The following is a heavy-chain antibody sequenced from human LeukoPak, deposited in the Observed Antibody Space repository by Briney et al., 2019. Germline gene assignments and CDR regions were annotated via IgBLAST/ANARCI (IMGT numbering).Heavy chain of an antibody. CDR3: ARRREEGCSSTSCYFTSYDP. D-gene: IGHD2-2*01. V-gene: IGHV1-69*04. J-gene: IGHJ5*02. CDR2: IIPILGIA. CDR1: GGTFSSYA. Sequence: SVKVSCKASGGTFSSYAISWVRQAPGQGLEWMGRIIPILGIANYAQKLQGRVTITADKSTSTAHMELSSLRSEDTAVYYCARRREEGCSSTSCYFTSYDPWGQGTLVTVSS.